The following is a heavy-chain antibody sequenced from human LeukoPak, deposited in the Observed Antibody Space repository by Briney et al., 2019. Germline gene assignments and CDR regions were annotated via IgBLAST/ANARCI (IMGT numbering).Heavy chain of an antibody. J-gene: IGHJ4*02. CDR1: GFTFSTYW. V-gene: IGHV3-7*01. D-gene: IGHD2-21*02. Sequence: PGGSLRLSCAPSGFTFSTYWMGWVRQAPGKGLEWLANINQGGSEKYYVDSVEGRSTISRDNAKNSLFLQMNSLRAEDTAVYYCARDVGDLWGQGTLVTVSS. CDR2: INQGGSEK. CDR3: ARDVGDL.